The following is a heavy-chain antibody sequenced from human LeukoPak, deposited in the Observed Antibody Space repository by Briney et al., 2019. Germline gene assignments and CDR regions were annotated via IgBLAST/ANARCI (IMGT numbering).Heavy chain of an antibody. CDR2: IYHSGST. CDR1: GFTLSSYAM. V-gene: IGHV4-4*02. CDR3: ARARDSSGWYWGRYYYYMDV. Sequence: GSLRLSCAASGFTLSSYAMSWVRQAPGKGLEWIGEIYHSGSTNYNPSLKSRVTISVDKSKNQFSLKLSSVTAADTAVYYCARARDSSGWYWGRYYYYMDVWGKGTTVTVSS. D-gene: IGHD6-19*01. J-gene: IGHJ6*03.